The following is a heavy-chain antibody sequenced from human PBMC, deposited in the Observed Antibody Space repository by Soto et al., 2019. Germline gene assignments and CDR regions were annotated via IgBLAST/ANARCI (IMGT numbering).Heavy chain of an antibody. CDR3: ARGRIAAAGTGYYYSAMDV. J-gene: IGHJ6*02. V-gene: IGHV1-69*01. D-gene: IGHD6-25*01. Sequence: QVQLVQSGAEVKKPGSSVKVSCKASGGTFSSYTISWVRQAPGQGLEWMGGIIPVFGTTNYAQKFQGRVTITAYESTSTAYMELTSLRSEDTAVFYCARGRIAAAGTGYYYSAMDVWGQGTTVTVSS. CDR1: GGTFSSYT. CDR2: IIPVFGTT.